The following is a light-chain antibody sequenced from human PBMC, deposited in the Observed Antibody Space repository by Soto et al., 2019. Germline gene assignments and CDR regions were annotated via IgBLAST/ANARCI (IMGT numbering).Light chain of an antibody. CDR2: DVS. J-gene: IGLJ1*01. CDR1: SSDVGGCNY. V-gene: IGLV2-14*01. Sequence: QSVLTQAASVSGSPGQSIAISCTGTSSDVGGCNYVSWYQQHPGKAPNLMIYDVSNRPSGVSNRFSGSKSGNTASLTISGLQAEDESDYYCSSYTGSRTHVFGTGTKVTVL. CDR3: SSYTGSRTHV.